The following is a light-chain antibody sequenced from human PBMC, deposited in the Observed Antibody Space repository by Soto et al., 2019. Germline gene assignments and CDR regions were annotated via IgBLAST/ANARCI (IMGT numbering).Light chain of an antibody. Sequence: QMTQSPSSLSAFVGDRVTITCRASQGIAPYLAWFQQKPGKVPKLLIYATSTLQSGVPSRFSGSGSGTDFTLTVTSLQPEDVGTYYCQKYNSAPLTFGGGAKVDI. J-gene: IGKJ4*01. CDR1: QGIAPY. CDR3: QKYNSAPLT. CDR2: ATS. V-gene: IGKV1-27*01.